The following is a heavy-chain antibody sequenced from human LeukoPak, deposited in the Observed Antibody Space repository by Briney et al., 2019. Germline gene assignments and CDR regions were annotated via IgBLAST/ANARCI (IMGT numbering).Heavy chain of an antibody. J-gene: IGHJ6*03. CDR3: ARKSLGYCSSTSCYGSMDV. CDR2: INPNSGGT. D-gene: IGHD2-2*01. CDR1: GYTFTGYY. V-gene: IGHV1-2*02. Sequence: ASVKVSCKASGYTFTGYYMHWVRQAPGQGREWMGWINPNSGGTNYAQKFQGRVTMTRDTSISTAYMELSRLRSDDTAVYYCARKSLGYCSSTSCYGSMDVWGKGTTVTVSS.